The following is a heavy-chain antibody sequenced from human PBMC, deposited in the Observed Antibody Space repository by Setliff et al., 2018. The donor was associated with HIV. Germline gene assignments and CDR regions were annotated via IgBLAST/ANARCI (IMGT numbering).Heavy chain of an antibody. Sequence: SETLSLTCTVSGDSCNSYHWSWIRRPPGVGLEFLGFFHYRGSPIYNPSLKSRVKISVDTSKNQFSLNLTSVTAADTAVYYCARSVARDYWYFGHWGRGTLVTVSS. CDR1: GDSCNSYH. CDR3: ARSVARDYWYFGH. V-gene: IGHV4-59*01. D-gene: IGHD6-6*01. CDR2: FHYRGSP. J-gene: IGHJ2*01.